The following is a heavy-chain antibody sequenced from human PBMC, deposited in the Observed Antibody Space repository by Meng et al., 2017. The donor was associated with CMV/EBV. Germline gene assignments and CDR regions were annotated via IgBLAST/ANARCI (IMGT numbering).Heavy chain of an antibody. CDR1: VGSISSSIYY. Sequence: RLRLQESGLGLVKPSDTLSLTRTASVGSISSSIYYLGWIRQPPGKGLEWIRSIYYSGSTYYNPSLKSRVTISVDTSKYQFSLKLSSVTAADTAVYYCASLAGDYWGQGTLVTVSS. V-gene: IGHV4-39*06. CDR3: ASLAGDY. CDR2: IYYSGST. D-gene: IGHD3-10*01. J-gene: IGHJ4*02.